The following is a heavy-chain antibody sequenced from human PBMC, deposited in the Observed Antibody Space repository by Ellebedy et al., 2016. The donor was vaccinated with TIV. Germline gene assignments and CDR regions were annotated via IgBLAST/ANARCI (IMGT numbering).Heavy chain of an antibody. Sequence: GESLKISCAASGFSFSNYAMNWVRQTPGKGLEWVADINKSGGNIHYADSVKGRFTISRDNSENTLFLQMNSLRADETAIYYCVKDLNWYSGYWGQGTLVTVSS. D-gene: IGHD2-21*02. CDR1: GFSFSNYA. CDR2: INKSGGNI. CDR3: VKDLNWYSGY. V-gene: IGHV3-23*01. J-gene: IGHJ4*02.